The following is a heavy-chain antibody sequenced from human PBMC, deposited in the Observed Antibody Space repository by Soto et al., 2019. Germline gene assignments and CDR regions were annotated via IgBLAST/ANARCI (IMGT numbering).Heavy chain of an antibody. CDR1: GFTFSNAW. CDR3: TTETLLGLSSSCHDY. Sequence: GGSLRLSCAASGFTFSNAWMSWVRHAPGKGLEWVGRIKSKTDGGTTDYAAPVKGRFTISRDDSKNTLYLQMNSLKTEDTAVYYCTTETLLGLSSSCHDYWGQGTLVTVSS. J-gene: IGHJ4*02. CDR2: IKSKTDGGTT. D-gene: IGHD6-13*01. V-gene: IGHV3-15*01.